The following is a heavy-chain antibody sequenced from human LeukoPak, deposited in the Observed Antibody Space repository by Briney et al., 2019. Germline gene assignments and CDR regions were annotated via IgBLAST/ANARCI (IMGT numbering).Heavy chain of an antibody. D-gene: IGHD1-26*01. CDR1: GFTFSSYA. V-gene: IGHV3-23*01. Sequence: GGSLRLSCAASGFTFSSYAMSWVRQAPGKGLEWVSAISGSGGSTYYADSVKGRFTISRDNAKNSLYLQMNSLRAEDTAVYYCARDAWELLPSGDYYYYMDVWGKGTTVTVSS. CDR2: ISGSGGST. CDR3: ARDAWELLPSGDYYYYMDV. J-gene: IGHJ6*03.